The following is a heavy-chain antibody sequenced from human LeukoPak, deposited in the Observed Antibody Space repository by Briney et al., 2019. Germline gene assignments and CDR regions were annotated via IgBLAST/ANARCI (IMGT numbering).Heavy chain of an antibody. J-gene: IGHJ3*02. CDR3: AKDRGRAHGPDAFDI. CDR2: ISTSGSTI. Sequence: PGGSLRLSCVASGFTFSSYEMNWVRQAPGKGLEWLSYISTSGSTIYYADSVKGRFTISRDNSKNTLYLQMNSLRAEDTAVYYCAKDRGRAHGPDAFDIWGQGTMVTVSS. V-gene: IGHV3-48*03. CDR1: GFTFSSYE.